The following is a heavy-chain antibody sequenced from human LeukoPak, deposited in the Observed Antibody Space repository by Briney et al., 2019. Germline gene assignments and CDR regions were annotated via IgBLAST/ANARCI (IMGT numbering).Heavy chain of an antibody. D-gene: IGHD2-15*01. CDR1: GGSISSYY. Sequence: PSETLSLTCSVSGGSISSYYWSWIRQPSGQGLEWIGYIYYSGSTIYNPSLKSRVTISVDTSKNQFSLKLRSVTAVDTAVYYCARAGIEDHYYGVDVWGQGTTVTVSS. V-gene: IGHV4-59*01. CDR3: ARAGIEDHYYGVDV. CDR2: IYYSGST. J-gene: IGHJ6*02.